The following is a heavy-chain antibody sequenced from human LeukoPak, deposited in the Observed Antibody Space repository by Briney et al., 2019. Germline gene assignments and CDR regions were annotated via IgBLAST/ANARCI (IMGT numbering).Heavy chain of an antibody. V-gene: IGHV1-69*13. Sequence: GASVKVSCKASGGTFSSYAISWVRQAPGQGLEWMGGIIPIFGTANYAQKFQGRVTITADESTSTAYMELSSLRSEDTAVYYCAGTDSITMVRGVPHNRFDPWGQGTLVTVSS. CDR3: AGTDSITMVRGVPHNRFDP. CDR2: IIPIFGTA. CDR1: GGTFSSYA. J-gene: IGHJ5*02. D-gene: IGHD3-10*01.